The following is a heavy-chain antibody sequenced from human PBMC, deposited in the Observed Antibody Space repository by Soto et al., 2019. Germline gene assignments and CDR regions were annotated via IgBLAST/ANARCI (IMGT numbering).Heavy chain of an antibody. CDR1: DFPLAPLEVG. V-gene: IGHV2-5*02. D-gene: IGHD5-12*01. Sequence: QITLKESGPTLVKPTQTLTLPAPFPDFPLAPLEVGVAWFLHPPEKPLEWLALIFWDDDKWYSPSLRSRLTITEDTSKNQVVLTMTNMDPVDTATYYCAHRSRGYAYYFNQWGQGTLVTVSS. CDR3: AHRSRGYAYYFNQ. J-gene: IGHJ4*02. CDR2: IFWDDDK.